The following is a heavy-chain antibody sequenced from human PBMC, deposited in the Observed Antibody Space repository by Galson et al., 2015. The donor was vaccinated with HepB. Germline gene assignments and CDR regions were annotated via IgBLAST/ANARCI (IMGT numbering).Heavy chain of an antibody. CDR2: ISAYNGNT. V-gene: IGHV1-18*04. J-gene: IGHJ4*02. D-gene: IGHD3-22*01. CDR1: GYTFTSYG. Sequence: SVKVSCKASGYTFTSYGISWVRQAPGQGLEWMGWISAYNGNTNYAQKLQGRVTMTTDTSTSTAYMELRSLRSDDTAVYYCARDSELAAYYYDSSGDGAFDYWGQGTLVTVSS. CDR3: ARDSELAAYYYDSSGDGAFDY.